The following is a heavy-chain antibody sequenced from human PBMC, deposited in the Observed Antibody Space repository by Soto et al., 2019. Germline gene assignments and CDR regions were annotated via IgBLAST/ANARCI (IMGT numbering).Heavy chain of an antibody. V-gene: IGHV3-30*18. CDR2: ISSDGRSE. D-gene: IGHD3-3*01. CDR1: GFNFSNFA. Sequence: QVQLVESGGGVVQPGRSLRLSCAASGFNFSNFAIHWVRQAPGKGLEWVALISSDGRSEYYADSVKGRFTISRDNAQNTLFLQMNSLRPEDTAVYYCAKEKGSYYDFWSGPDFWGQGNPVTVTS. J-gene: IGHJ4*02. CDR3: AKEKGSYYDFWSGPDF.